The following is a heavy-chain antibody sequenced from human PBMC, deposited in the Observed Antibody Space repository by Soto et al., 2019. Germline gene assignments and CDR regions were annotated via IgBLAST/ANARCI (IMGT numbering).Heavy chain of an antibody. D-gene: IGHD5-12*01. Sequence: SQTLSLTCAISGDSVSSNSAAWNWIRQSPSRGLEWLGRTYYRSKWYNDYAVSVKSRITINPDTSKNQFSLQLNSVTPEDTAVYYCARGYDYVGVVQYYYYMDVWGKGTTVTVSS. CDR2: TYYRSKWYN. V-gene: IGHV6-1*01. CDR3: ARGYDYVGVVQYYYYMDV. J-gene: IGHJ6*03. CDR1: GDSVSSNSAA.